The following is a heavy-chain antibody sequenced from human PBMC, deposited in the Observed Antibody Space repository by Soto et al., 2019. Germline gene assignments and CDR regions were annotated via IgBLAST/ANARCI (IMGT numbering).Heavy chain of an antibody. D-gene: IGHD3-3*01. V-gene: IGHV1-3*01. CDR3: ARGSRFLEWLLSIDY. CDR2: INAGNGNT. Sequence: ASVKVSCKASGYTFTSYAMHWVRQAPGQRLEWMGWINAGNGNTKYSQKFQGRVTITRDTSASTAYMELSSLRSEDTAVYYCARGSRFLEWLLSIDYWGQGTLVTVSS. CDR1: GYTFTSYA. J-gene: IGHJ4*02.